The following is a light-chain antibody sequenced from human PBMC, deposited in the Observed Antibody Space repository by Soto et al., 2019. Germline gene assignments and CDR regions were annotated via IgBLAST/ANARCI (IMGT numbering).Light chain of an antibody. Sequence: QSALTQPPSPSGSPGQSVTISCTGTSSDVGIYNYVSWYQQHPGRAPKLIIYEVTKRPSGVPDRFSGSKSGNTASLTVSGLQAEDEADYYCSSYAGTILFGGGTKVTVL. J-gene: IGLJ2*01. CDR3: SSYAGTIL. CDR1: SSDVGIYNY. CDR2: EVT. V-gene: IGLV2-8*01.